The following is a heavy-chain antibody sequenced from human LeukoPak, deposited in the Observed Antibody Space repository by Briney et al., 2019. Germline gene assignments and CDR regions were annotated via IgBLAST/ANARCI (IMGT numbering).Heavy chain of an antibody. Sequence: ASVKVSCKASGYTFTSYYMHWVRQAPGQGLEWMGIINPSGGSTGYAQKFQGRVTMTRDTSTSTVYMELSSLRSEDTAVYYCARGNCSGGSCYFYYYYYYGMDVWGQGTTVTVSS. CDR3: ARGNCSGGSCYFYYYYYYGMDV. V-gene: IGHV1-46*01. D-gene: IGHD2-15*01. CDR2: INPSGGST. J-gene: IGHJ6*02. CDR1: GYTFTSYY.